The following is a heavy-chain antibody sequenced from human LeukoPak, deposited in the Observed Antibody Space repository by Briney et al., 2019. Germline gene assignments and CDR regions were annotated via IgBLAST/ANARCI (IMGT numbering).Heavy chain of an antibody. V-gene: IGHV4-38-2*02. CDR2: IYHSGST. J-gene: IGHJ4*02. D-gene: IGHD3-22*01. Sequence: SETLSLTCTVSGYSISSGYYWGWIRPPPGKGLEWIGSIYHSGSTYYNPSLKGRVTISVDTSKNQFSLKLSSVTAADTAVYYCASSYDSSGYYYESYYFDYWGQGTLVTVSS. CDR1: GYSISSGYY. CDR3: ASSYDSSGYYYESYYFDY.